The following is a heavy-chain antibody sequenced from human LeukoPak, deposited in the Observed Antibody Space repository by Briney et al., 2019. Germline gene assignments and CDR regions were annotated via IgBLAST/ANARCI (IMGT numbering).Heavy chain of an antibody. D-gene: IGHD3-3*01. CDR2: IYYSGST. V-gene: IGHV4-39*01. CDR3: ATQFYTITIFGVVTLYYFDY. Sequence: SETLSLTCTVSGGSISSSSYYWGWIRQPPGKGLEWIGSIYYSGSTYYNPSLKSRVTISVDTSKNQFSLKLSSVTAADTAVYYCATQFYTITIFGVVTLYYFDYWGQGTPVTVSS. CDR1: GGSISSSSYY. J-gene: IGHJ4*02.